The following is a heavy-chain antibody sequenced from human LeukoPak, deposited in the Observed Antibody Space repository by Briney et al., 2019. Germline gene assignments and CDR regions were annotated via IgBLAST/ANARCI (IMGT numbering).Heavy chain of an antibody. D-gene: IGHD6-13*01. CDR3: ASRYSSSWALDY. CDR2: ISDDGTKK. J-gene: IGHJ4*02. V-gene: IGHV3-30*01. Sequence: GGSLRLSCAGSGYTFRSYAMHWVRQAPGKVLEWVAVISDDGTKKYYADSVKGRFTISRDSSKNSLSLQMNSLRAEDTAVYYCASRYSSSWALDYWGLGTLVTVSS. CDR1: GYTFRSYA.